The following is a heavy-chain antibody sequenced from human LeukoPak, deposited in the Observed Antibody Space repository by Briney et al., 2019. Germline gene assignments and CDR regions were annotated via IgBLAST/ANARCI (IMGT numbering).Heavy chain of an antibody. CDR1: GYTFTCYY. CDR2: INPNSGGT. V-gene: IGHV1-2*04. D-gene: IGHD2-15*01. CDR3: ARVRGVGKYYFDY. J-gene: IGHJ4*02. Sequence: ASVKVSCKASGYTFTCYYMHWVRQAPGQGLEWMGWINPNSGGTNYAQKFQGWITMTRDTSISTAYMELSRLRSDDTAVYYCARVRGVGKYYFDYWGQGTLVTVSS.